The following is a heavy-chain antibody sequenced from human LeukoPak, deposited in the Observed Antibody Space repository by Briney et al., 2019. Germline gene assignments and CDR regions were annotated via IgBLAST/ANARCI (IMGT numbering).Heavy chain of an antibody. V-gene: IGHV4-39*07. D-gene: IGHD3-22*01. J-gene: IGHJ4*02. Sequence: SETLSLTCTVSGGSISSSSYYWGWIRQPPGKGLEWIGSIYYSGSTYYNPSLKSRVTISVDTSKNQFSLKLSSVTAADTAVYYCAGSTYYYDSSGYHTFDYWGQGTLVTVSS. CDR3: AGSTYYYDSSGYHTFDY. CDR2: IYYSGST. CDR1: GGSISSSSYY.